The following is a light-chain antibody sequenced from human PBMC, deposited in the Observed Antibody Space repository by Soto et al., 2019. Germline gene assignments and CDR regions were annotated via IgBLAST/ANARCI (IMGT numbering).Light chain of an antibody. CDR3: QQSYHTPLT. J-gene: IGKJ4*01. V-gene: IGKV1-39*01. CDR2: AAS. Sequence: DIQITQSPSSLYASVGDRVTITCRASLSISSYLNSYQQKPGKAPKLLIYAASSLKSGVPSRFSGSVSGTDVTLTIRSLQPEDFATYYYQQSYHTPLTFGGGTKVEIK. CDR1: LSISSY.